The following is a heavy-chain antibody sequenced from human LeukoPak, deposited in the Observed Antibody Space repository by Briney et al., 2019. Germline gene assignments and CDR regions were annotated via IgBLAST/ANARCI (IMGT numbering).Heavy chain of an antibody. J-gene: IGHJ4*02. D-gene: IGHD3/OR15-3a*01. Sequence: GGSLRLSCAASGFTFSNYAMSWVRQAPGKGLEWVSAISGSGGSTYYADSVKGRFTISRDNSKNTVYLQMNSLRAEDTAVYYCAKRAGHFLTGYHSDYWGQGTLVTVSS. V-gene: IGHV3-23*01. CDR2: ISGSGGST. CDR1: GFTFSNYA. CDR3: AKRAGHFLTGYHSDY.